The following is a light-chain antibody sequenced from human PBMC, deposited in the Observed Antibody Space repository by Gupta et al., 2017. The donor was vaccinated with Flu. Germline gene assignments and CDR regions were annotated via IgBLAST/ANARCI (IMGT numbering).Light chain of an antibody. J-gene: IGLJ3*02. CDR2: DVS. V-gene: IGLV2-11*01. CDR3: CSYAGSYTWV. Sequence: QSALTQPRSVSGSPGQSVTISCTGTSSDVGGYNYVSWHQKHPGKAPKVMIYDVSQRPSGVPDRFSGSKSGKTASLTISGLQAEDEADYYCCSYAGSYTWVFGGGTKLPVL. CDR1: SSDVGGYNY.